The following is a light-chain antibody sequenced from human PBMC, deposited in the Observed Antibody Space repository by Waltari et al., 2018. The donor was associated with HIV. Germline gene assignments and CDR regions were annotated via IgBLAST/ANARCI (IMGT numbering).Light chain of an antibody. Sequence: QSMLTQPPSVSAAPGQKVTISCSGSSSNLANNYVSWYQHLPGAAPKLVIYDNDNRPSGIPDHFSGSKSGASATLVITGLQTGDEGDYYCGTWDSSLNAGVFGGGTKLTVL. CDR1: SSNLANNY. CDR3: GTWDSSLNAGV. J-gene: IGLJ3*02. V-gene: IGLV1-51*01. CDR2: DND.